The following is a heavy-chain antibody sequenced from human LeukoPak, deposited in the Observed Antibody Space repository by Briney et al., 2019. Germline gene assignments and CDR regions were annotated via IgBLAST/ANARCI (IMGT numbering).Heavy chain of an antibody. Sequence: GGSLRLSCAASGFTFSSYAMSWVRQAPGKGPEWVSAISGSGGSTYYADSVKGRFTISRDNSKNTLYLQMNSLRAEDTAVYYCASSLGYYDYVWGSLYYFDYWGQGTLVTVSS. V-gene: IGHV3-23*01. J-gene: IGHJ4*02. CDR1: GFTFSSYA. D-gene: IGHD3-16*01. CDR3: ASSLGYYDYVWGSLYYFDY. CDR2: ISGSGGST.